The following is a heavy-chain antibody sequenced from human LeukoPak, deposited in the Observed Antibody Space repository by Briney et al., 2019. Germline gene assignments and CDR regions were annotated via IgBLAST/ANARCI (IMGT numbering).Heavy chain of an antibody. J-gene: IGHJ4*02. V-gene: IGHV1-2*04. CDR2: INPNSGGT. Sequence: ASVKVSCKASGYTFTGYYMHWVRQAPGQGLEWMGWINPNSGGTNYAQKFQGWVTMTRDTSISTAYMELSRLRSDDTAVYYCARSGVGELSSFDYWGQGTLVTVSS. CDR1: GYTFTGYY. D-gene: IGHD3-16*02. CDR3: ARSGVGELSSFDY.